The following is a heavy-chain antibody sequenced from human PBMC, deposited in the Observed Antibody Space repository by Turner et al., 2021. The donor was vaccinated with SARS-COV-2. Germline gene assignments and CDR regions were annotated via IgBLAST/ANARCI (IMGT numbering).Heavy chain of an antibody. J-gene: IGHJ4*02. Sequence: QVQLVQSGAEVKKPGSSVKVSCKASGGTFSSYAINWVRKAPGQGLEWMGRIIPMFGIANYAQKFQGRVTITADKSTSTAYMEMSSLRSEDTAVYYCARGGYYYDSSGYPFDYWGQGTLVTVSS. CDR1: GGTFSSYA. CDR3: ARGGYYYDSSGYPFDY. CDR2: IIPMFGIA. D-gene: IGHD3-22*01. V-gene: IGHV1-69*04.